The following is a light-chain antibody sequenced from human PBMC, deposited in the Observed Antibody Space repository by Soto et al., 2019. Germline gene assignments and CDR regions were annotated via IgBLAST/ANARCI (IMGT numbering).Light chain of an antibody. CDR3: QQYNSYWT. Sequence: DVQMSQSPSTLSGSVGDGVTITCRASQTISSWLAWYQQKPGKAPKLLIYDVSNLESGVPSRFSGSGSGTEFTLTISSLQPDDFATYFCQQYNSYWTFGQGTKV. CDR1: QTISSW. V-gene: IGKV1-5*01. J-gene: IGKJ1*01. CDR2: DVS.